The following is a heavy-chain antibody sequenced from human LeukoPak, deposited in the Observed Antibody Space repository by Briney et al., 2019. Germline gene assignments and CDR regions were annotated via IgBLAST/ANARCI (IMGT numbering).Heavy chain of an antibody. J-gene: IGHJ4*02. Sequence: GGSLRLSCAASGFTFSSYAMSWVRRAPGKGLEWVSGISGSGGSTYYADSVKGRFTISRDNSKNTLYLQMNSLRDEDTAVYYCAKDRSYDSSGYFDYWGQGTLVTVPS. CDR1: GFTFSSYA. CDR3: AKDRSYDSSGYFDY. D-gene: IGHD3-22*01. V-gene: IGHV3-23*01. CDR2: ISGSGGST.